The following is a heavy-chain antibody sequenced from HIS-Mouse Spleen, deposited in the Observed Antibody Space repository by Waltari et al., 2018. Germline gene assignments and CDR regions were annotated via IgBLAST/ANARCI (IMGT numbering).Heavy chain of an antibody. CDR1: GGPIRSSSYY. V-gene: IGHV4-39*07. J-gene: IGHJ3*02. CDR2: IYYSGST. D-gene: IGHD3-3*01. CDR3: ARAPTGFLEWFDAFDI. Sequence: QLQLQESGPGLVQPSETLSLTCTVSGGPIRSSSYYRGWFRRPPGRGLGCIGSIYYSGSTYYNPSLKSRVTISVDTSKNQFSLKLSSVTAADTAVYYCARAPTGFLEWFDAFDIWGQGTMVTVSS.